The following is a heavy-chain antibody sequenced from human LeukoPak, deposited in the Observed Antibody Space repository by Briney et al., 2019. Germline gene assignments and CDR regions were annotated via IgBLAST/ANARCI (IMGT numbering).Heavy chain of an antibody. J-gene: IGHJ4*02. CDR2: ISGSGRTI. CDR1: GFTFSSYA. Sequence: GGSLRLSCAASGFTFSSYAMSWVRQAPGKGLEWVSYISGSGRTIYYADSVKGRFTISRDNAKNSLYLQMNSLRAEDTAVYYCARDHDFWGQGTLVTVSS. V-gene: IGHV3-48*03. CDR3: ARDHDF.